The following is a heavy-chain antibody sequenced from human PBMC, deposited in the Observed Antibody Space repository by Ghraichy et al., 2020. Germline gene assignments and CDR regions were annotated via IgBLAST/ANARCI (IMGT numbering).Heavy chain of an antibody. CDR3: ARDRKDILVPDDAFDI. CDR1: GYVVNSYG. D-gene: IGHD2-15*01. J-gene: IGHJ3*02. V-gene: IGHV1-18*01. Sequence: ASVKVSCKASGYVVNSYGMNWVRQAPGQGLEWMGWISPYNGNTNYARKFQDRVTIATDTSTNTAYMELRSLRSDDTAVYYCARDRKDILVPDDAFDIWGQGTLVSVSS. CDR2: ISPYNGNT.